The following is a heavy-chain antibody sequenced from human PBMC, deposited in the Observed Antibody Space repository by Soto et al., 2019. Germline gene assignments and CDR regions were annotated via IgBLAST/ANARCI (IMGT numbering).Heavy chain of an antibody. J-gene: IGHJ2*01. Sequence: QVQLVQSGAEVKKPGSSVKVSCKASGGTFSSYDISWVRQAPGQGLEWMAGIIPIFGTANYAQKFQGRVTITADESTSTAYMELSSLRSEDTAVYYCARADPNLMQSAYSHGQRQPETVRYFDLWGRGTLVTVSS. CDR2: IIPIFGTA. CDR1: GGTFSSYD. V-gene: IGHV1-69*01. D-gene: IGHD5-18*01. CDR3: ARADPNLMQSAYSHGQRQPETVRYFDL.